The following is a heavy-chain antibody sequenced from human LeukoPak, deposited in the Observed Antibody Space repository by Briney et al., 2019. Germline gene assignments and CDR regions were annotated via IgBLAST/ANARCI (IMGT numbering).Heavy chain of an antibody. CDR3: ASITMIVATGG. Sequence: PGGSLRLSCAASGFTFSDHYMDWVRQAPGKGLEWVGRTRNKANSYTTEYAASVKSRFTISRDDSKNSLYLQMNSLKTEDTAVYYCASITMIVATGGWGQGTLVTVSS. D-gene: IGHD3-22*01. V-gene: IGHV3-72*01. J-gene: IGHJ4*02. CDR2: TRNKANSYTT. CDR1: GFTFSDHY.